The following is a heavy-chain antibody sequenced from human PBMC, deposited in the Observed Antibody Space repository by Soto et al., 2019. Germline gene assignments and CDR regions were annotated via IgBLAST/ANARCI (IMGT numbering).Heavy chain of an antibody. V-gene: IGHV4-30-4*01. J-gene: IGHJ5*02. CDR2: IYYSGST. CDR3: AKEELGSGSYYNVGVYNWFDP. D-gene: IGHD3-10*01. Sequence: SETLSLTCTVSGGSISSGDYYWSWIRQPPGKGLEWIGYIYYSGSTYYNPSLKSRVTISVDTSKNQFSLKLSSVTAADTAVYYCAKEELGSGSYYNVGVYNWFDPWGQGTLVTVSS. CDR1: GGSISSGDYY.